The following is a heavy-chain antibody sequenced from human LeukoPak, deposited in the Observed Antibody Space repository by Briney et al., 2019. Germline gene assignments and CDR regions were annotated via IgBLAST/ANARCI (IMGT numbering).Heavy chain of an antibody. CDR1: GGSFSSYY. J-gene: IGHJ5*02. CDR3: ARLHSGSYSNWFDP. Sequence: PSETLSLTCTVSGGSFSSYYWSWIRQPPGKGLEWIGYIYYSGSTNYNPSLKSRVTISVDTSKNQFSLKLSSVTAADTAVYYCARLHSGSYSNWFDPWGQGTLVTVSS. CDR2: IYYSGST. D-gene: IGHD1-26*01. V-gene: IGHV4-59*01.